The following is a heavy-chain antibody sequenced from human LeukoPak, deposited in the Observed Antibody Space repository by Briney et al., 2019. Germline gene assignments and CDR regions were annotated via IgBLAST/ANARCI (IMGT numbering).Heavy chain of an antibody. CDR3: ARDRDVVWDLTTVRGDFDI. D-gene: IGHD4-17*01. V-gene: IGHV1-18*01. CDR1: GYTFTSYG. CDR2: ISVYNGNT. Sequence: ASVNVSCKASGYTFTSYGIGWVRQAPAQGLEWMGWISVYNGNTDYAQKFQGRVTMTTDTSTSPAYTEPRSLRSDDTAVYYCARDRDVVWDLTTVRGDFDIWGQGTMVTVSS. J-gene: IGHJ3*02.